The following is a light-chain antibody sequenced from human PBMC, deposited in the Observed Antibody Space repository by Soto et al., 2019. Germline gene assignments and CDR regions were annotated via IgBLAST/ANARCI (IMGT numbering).Light chain of an antibody. J-gene: IGKJ3*01. CDR2: SAT. CDR1: QTIYQG. CDR3: QQSFTSIFT. V-gene: IGKV1-39*01. Sequence: DIQMTQSPSSLSASVGDRVTITCRANQTIYQGLNWYHQRPGKAPRLLIFSATALQRGVPSRFSGSGSGTEFTLIISSLLPEDSGTYYCQQSFTSIFTFGPGTKVDV.